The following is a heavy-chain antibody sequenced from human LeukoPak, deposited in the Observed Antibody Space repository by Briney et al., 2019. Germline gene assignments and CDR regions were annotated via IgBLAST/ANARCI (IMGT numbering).Heavy chain of an antibody. V-gene: IGHV1-8*02. CDR1: GYTFTTDG. CDR2: MNPNSGNT. CDR3: ARVTGLSVTTINWFDP. J-gene: IGHJ5*02. Sequence: ASVKVSCKASGYTFTTDGISWVRQATGQGLEWRGWMNPNSGNTGYAQKFQGRVTMTRNTSISTAYMELSSLRSEDTAVYYCARVTGLSVTTINWFDPWGQGTLVTVSS. D-gene: IGHD4-17*01.